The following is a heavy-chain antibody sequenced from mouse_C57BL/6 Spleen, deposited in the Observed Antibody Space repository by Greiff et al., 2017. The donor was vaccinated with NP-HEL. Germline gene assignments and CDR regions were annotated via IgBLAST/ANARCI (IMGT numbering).Heavy chain of an antibody. J-gene: IGHJ1*03. CDR1: GYTFTSYW. CDR3: AREHTRVRAGKYFDV. D-gene: IGHD2-1*01. Sequence: VQLQQPGAELVKPGASVKLSCKASGYTFTSYWMHWVKQRPGQGLEWIGMIHPNSGSTNYNEKFKSKATLTVDKSSSTAYMQLSSLTSEDSAVYDGAREHTRVRAGKYFDVWGTGTTVTASS. CDR2: IHPNSGST. V-gene: IGHV1-64*01.